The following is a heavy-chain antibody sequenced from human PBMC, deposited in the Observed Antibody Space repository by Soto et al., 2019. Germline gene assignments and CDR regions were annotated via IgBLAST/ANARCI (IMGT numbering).Heavy chain of an antibody. V-gene: IGHV4-31*03. CDR3: ARDPPPPWYSSSYYYGMDV. Sequence: SETQSLTCTVSGGSISSGGYYWSWVRQHPGKGLEWIGYTYYSGSTYYNPSLKSRVTISVDTSKNQFSLKLSSVTAADTAVYYCARDPPPPWYSSSYYYGMDVWGQGTTVTVSS. D-gene: IGHD6-13*01. CDR2: TYYSGST. CDR1: GGSISSGGYY. J-gene: IGHJ6*02.